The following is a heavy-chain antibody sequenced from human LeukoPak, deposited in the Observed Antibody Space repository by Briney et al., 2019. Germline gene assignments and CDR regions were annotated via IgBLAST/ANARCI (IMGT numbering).Heavy chain of an antibody. CDR2: INPDGSST. CDR3: AKDRAQQLVLDF. D-gene: IGHD6-13*01. J-gene: IGHJ4*02. CDR1: GFTFSTYW. V-gene: IGHV3-74*01. Sequence: GGSLRLSCAASGFTFSTYWVHWVRQAPGKGLVWVSRINPDGSSTYYADSVKGRFTISRDNSKNTLFLQMNSLRAEDTAVYYCAKDRAQQLVLDFWGQGTLVTVSS.